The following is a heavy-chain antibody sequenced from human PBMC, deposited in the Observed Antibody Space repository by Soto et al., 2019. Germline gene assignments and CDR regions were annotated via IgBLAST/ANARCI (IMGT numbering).Heavy chain of an antibody. CDR2: ISYDGSNK. J-gene: IGHJ6*02. CDR3: ANLYCSSTSCYANYYGMDV. Sequence: VQLVESGGGVVQPGRSLRLSCAASGFTFSSYGMHWVRQAPGKGLEWVAVISYDGSNKYYADSVKGRFTISRDNSKNTLYLQMNSLRAEDTAVYYCANLYCSSTSCYANYYGMDVWGQGTTVTVSS. CDR1: GFTFSSYG. D-gene: IGHD2-2*01. V-gene: IGHV3-30*18.